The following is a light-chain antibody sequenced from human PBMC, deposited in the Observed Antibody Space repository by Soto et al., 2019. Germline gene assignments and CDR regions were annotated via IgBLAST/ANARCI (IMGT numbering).Light chain of an antibody. CDR3: QAWDSITGGV. CDR2: QDK. Sequence: SYELTQPPSVSVSPGQTASITCSGDMLGNKYACWYQQKPGQSPVLVIYQDKKRPSGIPERFSGSNSGNTATLTISGTQAMDEADYYCQAWDSITGGVFGTGTKLTVL. V-gene: IGLV3-1*01. CDR1: MLGNKY. J-gene: IGLJ1*01.